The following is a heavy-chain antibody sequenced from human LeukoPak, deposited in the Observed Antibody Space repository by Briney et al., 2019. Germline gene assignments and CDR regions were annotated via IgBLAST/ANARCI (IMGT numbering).Heavy chain of an antibody. Sequence: ASVKVSCKASGYTFTGYHMHWVRQAPGQGLEWMGRINPNSGGTNYAQKFQGRVTMTRDTSISTAYMELSRLRSDDTAVYYCARGQGSSSHDFDYWGQGTLVTVSS. D-gene: IGHD6-6*01. J-gene: IGHJ4*02. V-gene: IGHV1-2*06. CDR1: GYTFTGYH. CDR2: INPNSGGT. CDR3: ARGQGSSSHDFDY.